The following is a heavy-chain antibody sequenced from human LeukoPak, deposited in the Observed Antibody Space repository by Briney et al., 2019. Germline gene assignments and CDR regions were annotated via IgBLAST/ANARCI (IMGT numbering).Heavy chain of an antibody. D-gene: IGHD6-13*01. CDR3: ARDVIAAAGDFDY. V-gene: IGHV3-21*01. CDR1: AFTFSDYT. J-gene: IGHJ4*02. Sequence: GGSLRLSCAASAFTFSDYTMTWVRQAPGKGPEWLSSISRRSSYIYYADSLKGRLTISRDNAKNSVYLQMDSLRAEDTAVYYCARDVIAAAGDFDYWGQGTLVTVSS. CDR2: ISRRSSYI.